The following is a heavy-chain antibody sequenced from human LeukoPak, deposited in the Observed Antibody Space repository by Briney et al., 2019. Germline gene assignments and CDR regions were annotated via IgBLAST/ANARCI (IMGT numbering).Heavy chain of an antibody. CDR1: GYTFTGYY. CDR3: ARDLIPIAAAATPNWFDP. D-gene: IGHD6-13*01. CDR2: INPNSGGT. J-gene: IGHJ5*02. V-gene: IGHV1-2*02. Sequence: DSVKVSCKASGYTFTGYYMHWVRQAPGQGLEWMGWINPNSGGTNYAQKFQGRVTMTGDTSISTAYMELSRLRSDDTAVYYCARDLIPIAAAATPNWFDPWGQGTLVTVSS.